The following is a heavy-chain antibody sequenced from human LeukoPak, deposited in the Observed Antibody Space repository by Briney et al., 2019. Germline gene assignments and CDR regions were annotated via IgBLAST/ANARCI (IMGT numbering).Heavy chain of an antibody. D-gene: IGHD1-14*01. J-gene: IGHJ4*02. CDR3: ATDLQNEGTGIR. CDR1: GYTFTGYY. CDR2: VDPEDGET. V-gene: IGHV1-69-2*01. Sequence: ASVKVSCKVSGYTFTGYYMHWVQQAPGKGLEWMGLVDPEDGETIYAEKFQGRVTITADTSTDTAYMELSSLRSEDTAVYYCATDLQNEGTGIRWGQGTLVTVSS.